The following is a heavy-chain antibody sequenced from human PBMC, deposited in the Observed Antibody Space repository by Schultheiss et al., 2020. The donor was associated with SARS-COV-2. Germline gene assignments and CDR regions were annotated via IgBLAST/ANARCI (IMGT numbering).Heavy chain of an antibody. CDR2: IKQDGSEK. CDR3: ASEGGP. J-gene: IGHJ5*02. CDR1: GITFSKAW. D-gene: IGHD3-16*01. Sequence: GESLKISCAASGITFSKAWMSWVRQAPGKGLEWVANIKQDGSEKYYVDSVRGRFTISRDNAKNSLYLQMNSLRAEDTAVYYCASEGGPWGQGTLVTVSS. V-gene: IGHV3-7*01.